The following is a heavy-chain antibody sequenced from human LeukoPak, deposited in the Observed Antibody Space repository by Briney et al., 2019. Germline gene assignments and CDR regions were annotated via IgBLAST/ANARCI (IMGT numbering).Heavy chain of an antibody. CDR3: TSGLYYDSWSDLFDY. CDR1: GFTFGDYA. D-gene: IGHD3-3*01. J-gene: IGHJ4*02. Sequence: GGSLRLSCTASGFTFGDYAMSWVRQAPGKGPEWVGFIRRKANGGTTEYAASVKGRFTISRDDSRSIAYLQMNSLKTEDTAVYYCTSGLYYDSWSDLFDYWGQGTLVTVSS. CDR2: IRRKANGGTT. V-gene: IGHV3-49*04.